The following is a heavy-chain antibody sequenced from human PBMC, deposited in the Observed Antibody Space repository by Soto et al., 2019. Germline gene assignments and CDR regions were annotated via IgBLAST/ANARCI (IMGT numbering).Heavy chain of an antibody. J-gene: IGHJ5*02. CDR3: ARTSLDGPLKSATSDWFDP. CDR1: AGSISDYF. CDR2: IVTSGSA. V-gene: IGHV4-4*07. Sequence: SETLSLTCTVSAGSISDYFWNWIRQPAGKGLEWIGRIVTSGSADYNPSLRSRVTMSVDTSKNRFSLRLTSLTAADTAVYYCARTSLDGPLKSATSDWFDPWGQGILVTVSS.